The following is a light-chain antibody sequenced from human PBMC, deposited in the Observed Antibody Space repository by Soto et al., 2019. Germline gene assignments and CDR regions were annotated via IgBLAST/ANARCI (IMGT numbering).Light chain of an antibody. J-gene: IGKJ1*01. Sequence: EIVLTQSPGTLSLSPGERATLSCRASQSVSSSYLAWYQQKPGQAPRLLIYGASSRATGIPDRFSGSGSGTDFTLTISRLEPEDVAVYYCQQYGSSLWTLGQGTKVESK. CDR3: QQYGSSLWT. CDR2: GAS. V-gene: IGKV3-20*01. CDR1: QSVSSSY.